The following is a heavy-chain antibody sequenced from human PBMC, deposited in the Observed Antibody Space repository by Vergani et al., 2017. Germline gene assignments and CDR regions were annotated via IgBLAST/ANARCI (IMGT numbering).Heavy chain of an antibody. CDR3: ARVGGYCSGGSCYLG. CDR2: ISSSSTI. D-gene: IGHD2-15*01. V-gene: IGHV3-48*01. J-gene: IGHJ4*02. Sequence: EVQLVESGGGLVQPGGSLRLSCAASGFTFSSYSMNWVRQAPGKGLEWVSYISSSSTIYYADSVKGRFTISRDNAKNSLYLQMNSLRAEDTAVYYCARVGGYCSGGSCYLGWGQGTLVTVSS. CDR1: GFTFSSYS.